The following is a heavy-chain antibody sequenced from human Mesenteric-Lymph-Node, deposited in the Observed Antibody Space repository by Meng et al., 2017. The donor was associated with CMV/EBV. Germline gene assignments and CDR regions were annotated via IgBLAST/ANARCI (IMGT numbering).Heavy chain of an antibody. CDR1: GFTFTSYA. V-gene: IGHV3-23*01. D-gene: IGHD3-22*01. Sequence: GGSLRLSCAASGFTFTSYAMTWVRQAPGKGLEWLSTISGSGGSTYYADSVEGRFTISRDNSKNTLYLQMNSLRAEDTAVYYCAKDNNYYGWWFDPWGQGTLVTVSS. J-gene: IGHJ5*02. CDR2: ISGSGGST. CDR3: AKDNNYYGWWFDP.